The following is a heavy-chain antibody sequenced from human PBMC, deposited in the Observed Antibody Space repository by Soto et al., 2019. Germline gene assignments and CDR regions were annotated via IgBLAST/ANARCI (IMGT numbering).Heavy chain of an antibody. CDR3: ARVPIDTYMIYWSDP. V-gene: IGHV4-61*08. Sequence: PSETLSLTCTVSGDSVSSGDYYWTWIRQPPGKGLEWVGHIYFSGRTNYIPSLESRVTISLDTYKNRCSLKFTSVTAAYTAVYYCARVPIDTYMIYWSDPWGQGTLVTVS. CDR2: IYFSGRT. J-gene: IGHJ5*02. D-gene: IGHD3-16*01. CDR1: GDSVSSGDYY.